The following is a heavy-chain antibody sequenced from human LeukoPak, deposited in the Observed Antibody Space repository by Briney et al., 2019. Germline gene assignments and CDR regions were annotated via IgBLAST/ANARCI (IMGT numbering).Heavy chain of an antibody. CDR2: ISSSSSYI. CDR1: GFTFSSYS. CDR3: ASGQWEPYYFDY. Sequence: GGSLRLSCAASGFTFSSYSMNWVRQAPGKGLEWVSSISSSSSYIYYADSVKGRFTISRDNAKNSLYLQMNSLRAEDTAVYYCASGQWEPYYFDYWGQGTLVTVSS. D-gene: IGHD1-26*01. V-gene: IGHV3-21*01. J-gene: IGHJ4*02.